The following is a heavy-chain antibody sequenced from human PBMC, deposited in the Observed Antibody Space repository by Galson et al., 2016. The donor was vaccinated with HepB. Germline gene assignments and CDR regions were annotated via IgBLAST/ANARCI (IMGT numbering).Heavy chain of an antibody. D-gene: IGHD2-2*01. J-gene: IGHJ4*02. Sequence: SLRLSCAASGFTFSNYAMSWVRQAPGKGLEWVSGVISGGGGADYADSVRGRFTISRDDSRNTLYLQMNSLRADDTAVYYCATSGSTSWPHFDYWGPGTLVTVSS. CDR1: GFTFSNYA. V-gene: IGHV3-23*01. CDR2: VISGGGGA. CDR3: ATSGSTSWPHFDY.